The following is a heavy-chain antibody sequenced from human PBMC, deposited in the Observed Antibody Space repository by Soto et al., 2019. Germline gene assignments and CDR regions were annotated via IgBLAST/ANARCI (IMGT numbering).Heavy chain of an antibody. J-gene: IGHJ6*02. Sequence: QVQLVQSGAEVKKPGSSVKVSCKASGGTFSSYAISWVRQAPGQGLEWMGGIIPISGTANYAQKFQGRVTITADESTSIVYMERSSLRSEDTAVYYCARSQGSSTSLEIYYYYYYGMDVWGQGTTVSVSS. CDR1: GGTFSSYA. V-gene: IGHV1-69*01. CDR2: IIPISGTA. D-gene: IGHD2-2*01. CDR3: ARSQGSSTSLEIYYYYYYGMDV.